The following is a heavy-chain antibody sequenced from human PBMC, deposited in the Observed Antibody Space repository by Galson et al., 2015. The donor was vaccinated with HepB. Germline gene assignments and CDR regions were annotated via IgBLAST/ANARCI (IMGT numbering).Heavy chain of an antibody. CDR1: GFTFSSQA. D-gene: IGHD3-10*01. V-gene: IGHV3-23*01. CDR2: ISGSGDIK. J-gene: IGHJ4*02. Sequence: SLRLSCAASGFTFSSQALSWVRQAPGKGLEWVSGISGSGDIKEYADAVRGRFTVSRDNPKNTLYLQMNSLRVEDTAVYYCAKDRSYYGSGSPQGLFDYWGQGTLVTVSS. CDR3: AKDRSYYGSGSPQGLFDY.